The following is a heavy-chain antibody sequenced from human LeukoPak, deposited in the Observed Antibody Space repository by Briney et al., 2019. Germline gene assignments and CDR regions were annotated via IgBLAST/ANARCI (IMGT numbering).Heavy chain of an antibody. CDR2: IYYSGST. V-gene: IGHV4-59*12. CDR3: ARARGRITIFGVVMFDY. D-gene: IGHD3-3*01. Sequence: PSETLSLTCTVSGGSTSGSYWSGFRRPPGKGLKWFGYIYYSGSTNYNPSLKSRVPISVDTSKNQFSLKLSSVTAADTAVYYCARARGRITIFGVVMFDYWGQGTLVTVSS. J-gene: IGHJ4*02. CDR1: GGSTSGSY.